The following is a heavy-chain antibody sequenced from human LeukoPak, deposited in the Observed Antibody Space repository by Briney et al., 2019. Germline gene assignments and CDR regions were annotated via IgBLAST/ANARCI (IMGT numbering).Heavy chain of an antibody. D-gene: IGHD2-2*01. V-gene: IGHV1-8*02. CDR1: GYTFTSYD. CDR3: TSRVDGYCSNIRCYAFDY. J-gene: IGHJ4*02. CDR2: MNPNSGNT. Sequence: GASVKVSCKASGYTFTSYDINWVRQATGQGLEWMGWMNPNSGNTGYAQKFQGRVTMTEDTSIDTAYMELSSLRSEDTAVYYCTSRVDGYCSNIRCYAFDYWGQGTLVTVSS.